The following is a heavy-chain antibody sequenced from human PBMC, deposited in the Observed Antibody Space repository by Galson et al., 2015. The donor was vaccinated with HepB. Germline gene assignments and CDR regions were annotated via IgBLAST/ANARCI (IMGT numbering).Heavy chain of an antibody. D-gene: IGHD1-14*01. J-gene: IGHJ4*02. V-gene: IGHV1-69*02. Sequence: SCKASADIFRNYSLNWVRQAPGQGLEWMGRSIPLLGISNYAQKLRDRVSITADTSSFTVYLHLSALRPQDTAFYYCATGTGPAAVNFNFWGQGTVVSVSS. CDR1: ADIFRNYS. CDR3: ATGTGPAAVNFNF. CDR2: SIPLLGIS.